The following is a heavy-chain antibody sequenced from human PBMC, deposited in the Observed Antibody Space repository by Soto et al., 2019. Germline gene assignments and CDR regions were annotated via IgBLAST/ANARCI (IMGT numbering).Heavy chain of an antibody. CDR3: AIDLMQSITIFGVVISYYFDY. J-gene: IGHJ4*02. Sequence: PGGSLRLSCAASGFTFSSYAMSWVRQAPGKGLEWVSAISGSGGSTYYAESVKGRFTISRDNSKNTLNQQINSLRAEDTAVYYCAIDLMQSITIFGVVISYYFDYWGQGTLVTVSS. D-gene: IGHD3-3*01. CDR2: ISGSGGST. V-gene: IGHV3-23*01. CDR1: GFTFSSYA.